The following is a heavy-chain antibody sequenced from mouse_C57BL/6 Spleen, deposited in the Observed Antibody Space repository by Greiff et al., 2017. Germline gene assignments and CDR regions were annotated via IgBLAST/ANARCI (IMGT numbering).Heavy chain of an antibody. CDR1: GYTFTDYN. Sequence: EVQLQQSGPELVKPGASVKIPCKASGYTFTDYNMDWVKQSHGKSLEWIGDINPNNGGTIYNQKFKGKATLTVDKSSSTAYMELRSLTSEDTAVYYCARLGDGYYSYYFDYWGQGTTLTVSS. D-gene: IGHD2-3*01. CDR3: ARLGDGYYSYYFDY. CDR2: INPNNGGT. V-gene: IGHV1-18*01. J-gene: IGHJ2*01.